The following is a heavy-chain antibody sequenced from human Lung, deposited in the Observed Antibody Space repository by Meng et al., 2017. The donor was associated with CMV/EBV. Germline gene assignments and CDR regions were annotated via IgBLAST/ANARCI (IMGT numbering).Heavy chain of an antibody. D-gene: IGHD1-26*01. CDR2: MKSYKNRI. CDR1: GFTIRTHW. Sequence: LVTCCADQLLAGRSLSLSCEGSGFTIRTHWFDWARQVPGKGLEWVSRMKSYKNRINYADSVKGRFTISRDNDKNTVYLQMNSLRAEDTAVYYCARGVAEFLGWEMGHWGQGTLVTVSS. V-gene: IGHV3-74*01. J-gene: IGHJ4*02. CDR3: ARGVAEFLGWEMGH.